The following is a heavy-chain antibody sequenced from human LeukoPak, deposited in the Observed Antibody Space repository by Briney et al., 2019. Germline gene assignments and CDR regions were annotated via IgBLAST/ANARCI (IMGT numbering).Heavy chain of an antibody. CDR1: GYSISSGYY. CDR3: ARGPPHTAMPAAYFGY. D-gene: IGHD5-18*01. V-gene: IGHV4-38-2*01. J-gene: IGHJ4*02. Sequence: SETLSLTCAVSGYSISSGYYWGWIRQPPGKGLEWIGSIYHSGSTYYNPSLKSRVTISVDTSKNQFSLKLSSVTAADTAVYYCARGPPHTAMPAAYFGYWGQGTLVTVSS. CDR2: IYHSGST.